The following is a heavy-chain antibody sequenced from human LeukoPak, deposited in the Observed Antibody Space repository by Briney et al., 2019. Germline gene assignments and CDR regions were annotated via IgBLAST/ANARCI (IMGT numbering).Heavy chain of an antibody. V-gene: IGHV3-23*01. CDR3: AKGPKYDFWSGTRDYYFDY. Sequence: GESLRLSCAASGFTFSSYAMSWVRQAPGKGLEWISAISGSGGSTYYADSVKGRLTISRDNSRNTLYLQINSLRAEDTAVYYCAKGPKYDFWSGTRDYYFDYWGQGTLVTVPS. CDR2: ISGSGGST. CDR1: GFTFSSYA. J-gene: IGHJ4*02. D-gene: IGHD3-3*01.